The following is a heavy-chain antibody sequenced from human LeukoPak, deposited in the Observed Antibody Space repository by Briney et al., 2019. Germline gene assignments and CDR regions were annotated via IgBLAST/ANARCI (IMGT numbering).Heavy chain of an antibody. J-gene: IGHJ5*02. CDR3: ARCLIGYYYDSSGYYYSGHNWFDP. V-gene: IGHV4-34*01. CDR1: GGSFSDYY. D-gene: IGHD3-22*01. CDR2: INHSGST. Sequence: SETLSLTCAVNGGSFSDYYWSWIRQPPGKGLEWIGEINHSGSTNYNPSLKSRVTISVDTSKNQFSLKLSSVTAADTAVYYCARCLIGYYYDSSGYYYSGHNWFDPWGQGTLVTVSS.